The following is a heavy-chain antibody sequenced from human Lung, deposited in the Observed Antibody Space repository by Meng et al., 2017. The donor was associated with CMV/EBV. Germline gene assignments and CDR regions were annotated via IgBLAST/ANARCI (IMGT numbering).Heavy chain of an antibody. Sequence: GESXKISCAASGFIFSTYAMHWVRQAPGKGLEWVAFILYDGSDKYYADSVKGRFTSSRDNSKNTLYLQVSSLRPEDTAVYYCAKAHGLSTYFSLGYGLDVWGQGTTVTFSS. V-gene: IGHV3-30*02. CDR3: AKAHGLSTYFSLGYGLDV. CDR1: GFIFSTYA. D-gene: IGHD2/OR15-2a*01. CDR2: ILYDGSDK. J-gene: IGHJ6*02.